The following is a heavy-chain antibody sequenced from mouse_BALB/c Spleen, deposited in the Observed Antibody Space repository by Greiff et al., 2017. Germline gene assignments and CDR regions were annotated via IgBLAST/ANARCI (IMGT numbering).Heavy chain of an antibody. CDR3: AREGLRGYAMDY. Sequence: VQLQESGAELVRPGSSVKISCKASGYAFSSYWMNWVKQRPGQGLEWIGQIYPGDGDTNYNGKFKGKATLTADKSSSTAYMQLSSLTSEDSAVYFCAREGLRGYAMDYWGQGTSVTVSS. CDR1: GYAFSSYW. J-gene: IGHJ4*01. CDR2: IYPGDGDT. V-gene: IGHV1-80*01. D-gene: IGHD2-2*01.